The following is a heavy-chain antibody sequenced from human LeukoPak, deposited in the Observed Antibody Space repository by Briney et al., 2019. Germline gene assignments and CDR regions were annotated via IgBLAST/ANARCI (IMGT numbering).Heavy chain of an antibody. J-gene: IGHJ4*02. Sequence: GGSLRLSCAASGFTFSSSAMSWVRQAPGKGLEWVSAISNNGGYTYYADSVQGRFTISRDNSKNTLYLQMNSLRPEDTAVYYCAKSYFGSGTYYPYDYWGQGTLVTVSS. V-gene: IGHV3-23*01. D-gene: IGHD3-10*01. CDR2: ISNNGGYT. CDR1: GFTFSSSA. CDR3: AKSYFGSGTYYPYDY.